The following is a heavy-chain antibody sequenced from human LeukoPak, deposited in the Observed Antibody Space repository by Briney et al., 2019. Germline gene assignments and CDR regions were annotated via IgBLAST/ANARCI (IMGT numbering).Heavy chain of an antibody. D-gene: IGHD6-13*01. CDR2: MNPNSGNT. Sequence: AASVKVSCKASGYTFTSYDINWVRQATGQGLEWMGWMNPNSGNTGYAQKFQGRVTITRNTSISTAYMELSSLRSEDTAVYYCARAGIAAAGNDYWGQGTLVTVSS. CDR1: GYTFTSYD. V-gene: IGHV1-8*03. J-gene: IGHJ4*02. CDR3: ARAGIAAAGNDY.